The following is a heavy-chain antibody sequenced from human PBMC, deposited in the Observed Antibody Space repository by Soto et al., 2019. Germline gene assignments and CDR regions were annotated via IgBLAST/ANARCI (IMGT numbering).Heavy chain of an antibody. J-gene: IGHJ4*02. V-gene: IGHV1-69*01. CDR3: ARVDEAAARYYFDY. Sequence: QVQLVQSGAEVKKPGSSVKVSCKASGGTFSSYAISWVRQAPGQGLEWMGGIIPIFGTANYAQKFQGRVTITADESTSTAYLELSSLRSDDTAVYYGARVDEAAARYYFDYWGQGTLVTVSS. CDR2: IIPIFGTA. CDR1: GGTFSSYA. D-gene: IGHD6-13*01.